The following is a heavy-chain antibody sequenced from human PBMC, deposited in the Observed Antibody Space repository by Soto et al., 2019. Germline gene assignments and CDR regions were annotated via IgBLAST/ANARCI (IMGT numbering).Heavy chain of an antibody. V-gene: IGHV5-10-1*01. D-gene: IGHD3-3*01. CDR3: ATHFGLITHFDY. CDR1: GYRFTSYW. J-gene: IGHJ4*02. CDR2: VDSSDSHA. Sequence: GESLRISCKASGYRFTSYWIICVRQTPGKGLEWMGRVDSSDSHANYSPSFQGRVTISVDKSISTAYLQWSSLKASDTAVYYCATHFGLITHFDYWGQGAMVTVSS.